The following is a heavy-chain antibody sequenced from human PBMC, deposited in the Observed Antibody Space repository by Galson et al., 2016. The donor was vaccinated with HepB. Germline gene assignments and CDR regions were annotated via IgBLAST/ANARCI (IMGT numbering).Heavy chain of an antibody. Sequence: SLRLSCAASGFTFSTYAMHWVRQAPGKGLEWVAVISYDGSNKYYADSVKGRFTISRDNSKNTLYLQMNSLRAEDTAVYYCAGAYCSGDGCYPATSRYGMDVWGQGTTVTVSS. CDR3: AGAYCSGDGCYPATSRYGMDV. CDR1: GFTFSTYA. J-gene: IGHJ6*02. V-gene: IGHV3-30*04. CDR2: ISYDGSNK. D-gene: IGHD2-15*01.